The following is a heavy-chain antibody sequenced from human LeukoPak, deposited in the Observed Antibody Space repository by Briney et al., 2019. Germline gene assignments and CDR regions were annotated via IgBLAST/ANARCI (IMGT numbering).Heavy chain of an antibody. D-gene: IGHD6-6*01. CDR1: GGSISYYY. V-gene: IGHV4-59*01. J-gene: IGHJ6*03. CDR3: ARAVEGGYSSSSWGYYYYMDV. Sequence: SETLSLTCTVSGGSISYYYWSWIRQPPGKGLEWIGYIYYSGSTTYNPSLKSRVTISVDTSKNQFSLKLSSVTAADTAVYYCARAVEGGYSSSSWGYYYYMDVWGKGTTVTVSS. CDR2: IYYSGST.